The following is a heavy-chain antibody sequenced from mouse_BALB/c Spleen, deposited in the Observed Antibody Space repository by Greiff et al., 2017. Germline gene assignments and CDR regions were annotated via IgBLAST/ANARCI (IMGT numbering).Heavy chain of an antibody. CDR1: GFTFSSFG. CDR3: ARSLTGNYFDY. Sequence: EVQLQESGGGLVQPGGSRKLSCAASGFTFSSFGMHWVRQAPEKGLEWVAYISSGSSTIYYADTVKGRFTISRDNPKNTLFLQMTSLRSEDTAMYYCARSLTGNYFDYWGQGTTLTVSS. D-gene: IGHD4-1*01. V-gene: IGHV5-17*02. CDR2: ISSGSSTI. J-gene: IGHJ2*01.